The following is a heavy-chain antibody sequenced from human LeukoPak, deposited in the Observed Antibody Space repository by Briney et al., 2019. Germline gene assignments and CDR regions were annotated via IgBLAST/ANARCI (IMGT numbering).Heavy chain of an antibody. Sequence: SGGSLRLSCAASGFTFDDYAMHWVRQAPGKGLEWVSGISWNSGSIGYADSVKGRFTISRDNAKNSLYLQMNSLRAEDTALYYCAKDHNPWELLVGGIDYWGQGTLVTVSS. CDR2: ISWNSGSI. J-gene: IGHJ4*02. D-gene: IGHD1-26*01. V-gene: IGHV3-9*01. CDR1: GFTFDDYA. CDR3: AKDHNPWELLVGGIDY.